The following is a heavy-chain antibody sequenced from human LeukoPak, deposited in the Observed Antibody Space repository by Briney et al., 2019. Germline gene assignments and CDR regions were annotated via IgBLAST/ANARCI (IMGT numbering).Heavy chain of an antibody. D-gene: IGHD3-3*01. J-gene: IGHJ5*02. CDR2: IYHSGST. V-gene: IGHV4-4*02. CDR1: GGSISSSNW. Sequence: PSETLSLTCAVSGGSISSSNWWSWVRQPPGKGLEWIGEIYHSGSTNYNPSLKSRVTISVDKSKNQFSLKLGSVTAADTAVYYCARERRVYTIFGVVIRNWFDPWGQGTLVTVSS. CDR3: ARERRVYTIFGVVIRNWFDP.